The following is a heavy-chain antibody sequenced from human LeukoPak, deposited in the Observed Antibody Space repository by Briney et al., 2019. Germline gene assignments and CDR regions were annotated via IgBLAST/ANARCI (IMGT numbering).Heavy chain of an antibody. V-gene: IGHV1-2*02. J-gene: IGHJ3*02. CDR3: ASRNYYDSSGYRAFDI. Sequence: ASVKVSCKASGYTFTGYYMHWVRQAPGQGLEWMGWINPNSGGTNYAQKSQGRVTMTRDTSISTAYMELSRLRSDDTAVYYCASRNYYDSSGYRAFDIWGQGTMVTVSS. CDR2: INPNSGGT. CDR1: GYTFTGYY. D-gene: IGHD3-22*01.